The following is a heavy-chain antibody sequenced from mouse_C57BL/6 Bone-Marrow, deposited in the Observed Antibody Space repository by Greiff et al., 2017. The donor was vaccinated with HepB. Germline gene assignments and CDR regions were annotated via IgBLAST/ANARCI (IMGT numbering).Heavy chain of an antibody. CDR2: IHPNSGST. V-gene: IGHV1-64*01. D-gene: IGHD2-4*01. Sequence: QVQLQQPGAELVKPGASVKLSCKASGYTFTSYWMHWVKQRPGQGLEWIGMIHPNSGSTNYNEKFKSKATLTVDKSSSTAYMQLSSLTSEDSAVYYCARLGLYDYDAWFAYWGQGTLVTVSA. J-gene: IGHJ3*01. CDR1: GYTFTSYW. CDR3: ARLGLYDYDAWFAY.